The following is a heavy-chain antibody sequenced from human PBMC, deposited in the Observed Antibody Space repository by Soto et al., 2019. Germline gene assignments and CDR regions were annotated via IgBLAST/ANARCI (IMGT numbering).Heavy chain of an antibody. CDR2: IWYDGSNK. V-gene: IGHV3-33*01. CDR3: ARFSENYDFWSGLDNYDY. D-gene: IGHD3-3*01. CDR1: GFTFSSYG. Sequence: QVQLVESGGGVVQPGRSLRLSCAASGFTFSSYGMHWVRQAPGKGLEWVAVIWYDGSNKYYADSVKGRFTISRDNSKNTLYLQMNSLRAEDTAVYYCARFSENYDFWSGLDNYDYWGQGTLVTVSS. J-gene: IGHJ4*02.